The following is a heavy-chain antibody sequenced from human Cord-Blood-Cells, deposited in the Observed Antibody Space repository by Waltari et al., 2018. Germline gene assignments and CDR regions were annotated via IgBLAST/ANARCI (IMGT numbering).Heavy chain of an antibody. J-gene: IGHJ3*02. D-gene: IGHD1-26*01. CDR2: ISSSSSYI. CDR1: GFTFSSYR. Sequence: EVQLVESGGGLVKTGGSLRLSCAASGFTFSSYRMNLVRPSPGKGLEWVASISSSSSYIYYADSVKGRFTISRDNAKNSLYLQMNSLRAEDTAVYYCARVRSGSYYAFDIWGQGTMVTVSS. CDR3: ARVRSGSYYAFDI. V-gene: IGHV3-21*01.